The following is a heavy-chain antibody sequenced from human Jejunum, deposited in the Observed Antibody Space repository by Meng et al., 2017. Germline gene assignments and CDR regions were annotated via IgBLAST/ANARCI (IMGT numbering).Heavy chain of an antibody. CDR3: AREGQLMLGLVDY. J-gene: IGHJ4*02. D-gene: IGHD2-2*01. CDR1: GDSISSGGHY. Sequence: QVQLQESGPGLVTPSQTLSLTCTVSGDSISSGGHYWSWIRQHPGKGLEWIGYIYYTGSAYYNPSLESRVTLSVDTSNNQLSLRLNSVTAADTAVYYCAREGQLMLGLVDYWGQGTLVTVSS. V-gene: IGHV4-31*03. CDR2: IYYTGSA.